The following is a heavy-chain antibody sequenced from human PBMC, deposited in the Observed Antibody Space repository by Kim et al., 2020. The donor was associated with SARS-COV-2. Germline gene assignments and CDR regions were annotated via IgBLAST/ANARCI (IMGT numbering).Heavy chain of an antibody. Sequence: ADSVKGRFTISRDNSKNTLYLQMNSLRAEDTAVYYCAKGPGIGDYDWFDPWGQGTLVTVSS. V-gene: IGHV3-23*01. D-gene: IGHD4-17*01. CDR3: AKGPGIGDYDWFDP. J-gene: IGHJ5*02.